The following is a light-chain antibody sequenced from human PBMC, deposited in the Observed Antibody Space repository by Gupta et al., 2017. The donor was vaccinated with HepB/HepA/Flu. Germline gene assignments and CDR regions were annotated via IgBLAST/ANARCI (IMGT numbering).Light chain of an antibody. J-gene: IGLJ1*01. CDR2: GNN. V-gene: IGLV1-40*01. Sequence: QSVLTQPPSVSGAPGQRVTISCSGSSSNLGARYEVHWYQQVPGTAPKLLIYGNNNRHSGGPDRFSGSKSDTSASLAINGLQAEEEADYYCQSYEDMLSGSRVFGTGTKVTVL. CDR3: QSYEDMLSGSRV. CDR1: SSNLGARYE.